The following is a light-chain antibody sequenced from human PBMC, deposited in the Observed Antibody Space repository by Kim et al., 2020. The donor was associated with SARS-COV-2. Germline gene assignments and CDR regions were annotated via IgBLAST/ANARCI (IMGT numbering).Light chain of an antibody. CDR2: GNS. Sequence: RVTIPCTGSSSNIGAGYEVHWYQQLPGTAPKLLIYGNSHRPSGVPDRFSGSKSGTSASLAITGLQAEDEADYYCQSYDSSLSGWVFGGGTQLTVL. CDR3: QSYDSSLSGWV. V-gene: IGLV1-40*01. J-gene: IGLJ3*02. CDR1: SSNIGAGYE.